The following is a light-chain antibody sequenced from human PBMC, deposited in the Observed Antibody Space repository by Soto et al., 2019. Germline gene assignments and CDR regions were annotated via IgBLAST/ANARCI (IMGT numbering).Light chain of an antibody. Sequence: EIVMTQSPATLSVSPGERATLSCRASQSVSSNLAWYQQKPGQAPRLLIYGASTRATGIPARFNGSGSGTEFTLTISSLQSEDFAVYYCHQYNNWPPYTFGQGTKVDSK. CDR3: HQYNNWPPYT. V-gene: IGKV3-15*01. CDR2: GAS. CDR1: QSVSSN. J-gene: IGKJ2*01.